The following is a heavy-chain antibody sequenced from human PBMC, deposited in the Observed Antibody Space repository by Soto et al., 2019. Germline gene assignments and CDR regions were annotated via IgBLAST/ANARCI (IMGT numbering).Heavy chain of an antibody. V-gene: IGHV5-51*01. J-gene: IGHJ6*02. Sequence: PGESLKISCKPSGYKFTSYWIGWVRQMPGKGLEWMGIIYPDDSDTTYSPSFEGQVTISADKSISTAYLQWSSLKASDTATYYCARPGFSSSWYRMDVWGQGTTVTVYS. D-gene: IGHD6-13*01. CDR2: IYPDDSDT. CDR1: GYKFTSYW. CDR3: ARPGFSSSWYRMDV.